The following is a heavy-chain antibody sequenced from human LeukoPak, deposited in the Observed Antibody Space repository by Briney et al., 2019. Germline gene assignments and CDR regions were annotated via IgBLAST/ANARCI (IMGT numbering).Heavy chain of an antibody. D-gene: IGHD2/OR15-2a*01. Sequence: GASVKVSCKASGYNFIGDCIHWVRQAPGQGLEWMGWINPNSGETKNAQNFQGRVSMTRDASITTAYMGLSRLRSDDTAVYYCARELGYCSTITCSGRFDPWGQGTLVTVSS. CDR3: ARELGYCSTITCSGRFDP. V-gene: IGHV1-2*02. J-gene: IGHJ5*02. CDR2: INPNSGET. CDR1: GYNFIGDC.